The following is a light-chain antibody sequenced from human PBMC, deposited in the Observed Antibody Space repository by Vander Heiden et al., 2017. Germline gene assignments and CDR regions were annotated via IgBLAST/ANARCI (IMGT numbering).Light chain of an antibody. CDR3: QQSDSTPFT. CDR1: QSISSY. Sequence: DIQMTQSPSSLSASVGDRVTITCRASQSISSYLNWYQQKPGKAPKVLIYAASSLQSGVPSRFSGSGSGTDFTLTISSLQPEDFATYYCQQSDSTPFTFGHGTKVDIK. CDR2: AAS. V-gene: IGKV1-39*01. J-gene: IGKJ3*01.